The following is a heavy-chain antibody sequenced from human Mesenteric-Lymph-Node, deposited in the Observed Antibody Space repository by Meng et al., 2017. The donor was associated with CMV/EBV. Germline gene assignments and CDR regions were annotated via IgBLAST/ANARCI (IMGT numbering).Heavy chain of an antibody. CDR2: IYWDDDK. Sequence: QITLKESGPTLVKPTQTLTLTCTFSGFSLSTSGVGVGWIRQPPGKALEWLALIYWDDDKRYSPSLKSRLTITKDTSKNQVVLTMTNMDPVDTATYYCAHSSGIAAAGPFYFVYWGQGTLVTVSS. J-gene: IGHJ4*02. CDR1: GFSLSTSGVG. V-gene: IGHV2-5*02. CDR3: AHSSGIAAAGPFYFVY. D-gene: IGHD6-13*01.